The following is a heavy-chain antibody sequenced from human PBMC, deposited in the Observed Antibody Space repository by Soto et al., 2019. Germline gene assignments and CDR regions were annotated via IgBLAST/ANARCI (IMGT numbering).Heavy chain of an antibody. V-gene: IGHV3-23*01. J-gene: IGHJ6*03. CDR1: GFTFSSYA. Sequence: EVQLLESGGGLVQPGGSLRLSCAASGFTFSSYALSWVRQAPGKGLEWVSTITTSGGNTYYADSVKGRFTISRDNSKNTLYLQMDSLRAEDTAVYYCAGRYCTNGVCNTNYYYSMDVWGKGTTVTVSS. CDR2: ITTSGGNT. CDR3: AGRYCTNGVCNTNYYYSMDV. D-gene: IGHD2-8*01.